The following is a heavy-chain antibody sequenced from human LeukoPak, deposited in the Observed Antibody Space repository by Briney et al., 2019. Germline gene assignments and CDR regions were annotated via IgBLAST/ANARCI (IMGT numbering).Heavy chain of an antibody. CDR2: IRSDGSDK. CDR1: GFTFSNYG. J-gene: IGHJ4*02. CDR3: ARDWKGDYFDY. Sequence: GGSLRLSCAESGFTFSNYGMHWVRHAPGKGVEWVAFIRSDGSDKYYADSAKGRFTISRDSPKNTLYLQMNSLRAEDTAVYYCARDWKGDYFDYWGQGTLVTVSS. D-gene: IGHD1-1*01. V-gene: IGHV3-30*02.